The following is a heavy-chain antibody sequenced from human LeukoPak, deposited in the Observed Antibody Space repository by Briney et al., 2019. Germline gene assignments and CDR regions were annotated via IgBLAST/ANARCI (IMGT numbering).Heavy chain of an antibody. V-gene: IGHV5-51*01. CDR1: GYGFSSYW. Sequence: GESLKISCKGSGYGFSSYWIGWVRQMPGKGLEYMGIICPGDSDTRYSQSFQGQVTISADKPITTAYLQWSSLKASDTAMYYCARHTTVGGSLRFDYWGQGTLVSVYS. CDR2: ICPGDSDT. CDR3: ARHTTVGGSLRFDY. J-gene: IGHJ4*02. D-gene: IGHD4-23*01.